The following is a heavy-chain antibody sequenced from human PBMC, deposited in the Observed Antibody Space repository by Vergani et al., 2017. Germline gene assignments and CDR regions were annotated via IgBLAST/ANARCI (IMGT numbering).Heavy chain of an antibody. CDR3: ARGFLAWDGHCFEY. CDR2: ISGSGGRA. D-gene: IGHD1-26*01. CDR1: GFTFSIYG. V-gene: IGHV3-23*01. Sequence: ELQLMESGGGVVQPGGSLRLSCAASGFTFSIYGMYWVRQAPGKGLEWVSVISGSGGRAKYADSVKGRFTVSRDNSKKTLYLQLNRVRDEDTAVYCCARGFLAWDGHCFEYWGQGTLVTVSS. J-gene: IGHJ4*02.